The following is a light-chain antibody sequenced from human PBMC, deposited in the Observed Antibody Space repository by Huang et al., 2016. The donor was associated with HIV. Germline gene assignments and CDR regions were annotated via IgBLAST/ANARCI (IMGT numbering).Light chain of an antibody. CDR1: QSVSNY. CDR3: QQRSNWPPLT. CDR2: DAS. V-gene: IGKV3-11*01. Sequence: EIVLTQSPATLSLSPGERATLSCRASQSVSNYLAWYQQKSGQTPRLLIYDASNRVTGIPAKFRGSGSGTDFTLTISSLEPEDFAVYYCQQRSNWPPLTFGGGTKVEIK. J-gene: IGKJ4*01.